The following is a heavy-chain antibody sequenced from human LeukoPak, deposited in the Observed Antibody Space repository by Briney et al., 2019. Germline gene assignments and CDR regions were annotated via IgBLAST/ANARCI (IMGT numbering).Heavy chain of an antibody. CDR2: IYNSGST. Sequence: SETLPLTCTVSGGSISSYSWSWIRQSPGKGLEWIGYIYNSGSTNYNPSLKSRVTISVDTSKNQFSLKLSSVTAADTAVYYCRCISGSYQLGGDYWGQGTLVTVSS. V-gene: IGHV4-59*08. CDR1: GGSISSYS. J-gene: IGHJ4*02. CDR3: RCISGSYQLGGDY. D-gene: IGHD1-26*01.